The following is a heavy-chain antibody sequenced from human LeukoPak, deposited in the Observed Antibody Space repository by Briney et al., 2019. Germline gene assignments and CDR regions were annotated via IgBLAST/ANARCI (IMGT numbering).Heavy chain of an antibody. CDR3: ARGPLGWSFC. J-gene: IGHJ4*02. CDR1: GFSFSDYN. CDR2: ISSSGTTI. V-gene: IGHV3-48*02. Sequence: SGGSLRLSCAASGFSFSDYNMNWVRQAPGKGLQWVSYISSSGTTIYYADSVKGRFTISRDNAKNSLYLQMTSLRDEDTAVYYCARGPLGWSFCWGQGTLVTVSS. D-gene: IGHD2/OR15-2a*01.